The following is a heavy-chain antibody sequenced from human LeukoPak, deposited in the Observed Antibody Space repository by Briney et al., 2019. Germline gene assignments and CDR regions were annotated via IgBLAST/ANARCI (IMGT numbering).Heavy chain of an antibody. J-gene: IGHJ4*02. Sequence: QPGRSLRLSCPASGFPFSSYAMHWARQPPGKGLEWVAVISFDGSNKYYADSVKGRFTISRDNSKNTLYLQMSSLRAEDTAVYYCVKERGSGYDYEIDYWGQGTLVTVSS. CDR2: ISFDGSNK. D-gene: IGHD5-12*01. CDR1: GFPFSSYA. V-gene: IGHV3-30*14. CDR3: VKERGSGYDYEIDY.